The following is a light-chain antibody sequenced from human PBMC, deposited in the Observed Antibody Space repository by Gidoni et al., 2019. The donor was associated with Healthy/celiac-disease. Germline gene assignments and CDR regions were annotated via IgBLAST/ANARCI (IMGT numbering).Light chain of an antibody. J-gene: IGKJ1*01. CDR2: KAS. CDR1: PSISSW. Sequence: DIQMTQSPSTLSASVGDSVTITCRASPSISSWLAWYQQKPGKAPKLLIYKASSLESGVPSRFSGSGSGTEFTLSISSLQPDDFATYYCQQWWTFGQGTKVEIK. CDR3: QQWWT. V-gene: IGKV1-5*03.